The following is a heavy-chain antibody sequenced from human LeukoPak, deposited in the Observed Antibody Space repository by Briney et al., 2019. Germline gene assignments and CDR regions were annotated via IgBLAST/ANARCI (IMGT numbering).Heavy chain of an antibody. CDR1: AFTLSDHF. CDR3: ARQLESRGGSHNAFET. J-gene: IGHJ3*02. D-gene: IGHD2-15*01. Sequence: GGSLRLSCAASAFTLSDHFMSWIRQAPGKGPEWLSYISNSGASTHYADSVKGRFTVSRDSAKNSLYLHMNSLRTEDTAMYYCARQLESRGGSHNAFETWGQGTMVTVSS. V-gene: IGHV3-11*01. CDR2: ISNSGAST.